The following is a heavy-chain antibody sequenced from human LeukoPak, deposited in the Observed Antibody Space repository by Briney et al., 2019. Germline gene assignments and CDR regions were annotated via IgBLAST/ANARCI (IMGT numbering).Heavy chain of an antibody. D-gene: IGHD6-13*01. CDR3: ARAEYSSSWFPNYYYYYGMDV. J-gene: IGHJ6*02. CDR2: IWYDGSNK. CDR1: GFTFSSYG. V-gene: IGHV3-33*01. Sequence: SGGSLRLSCAASGFTFSSYGMHWVRQAPGKGLEWVAVIWYDGSNKYYADSVMGRFTISRDNSKNTLYLQMNSLRAEDTAVYYCARAEYSSSWFPNYYYYYGMDVWGQGTTVTVSS.